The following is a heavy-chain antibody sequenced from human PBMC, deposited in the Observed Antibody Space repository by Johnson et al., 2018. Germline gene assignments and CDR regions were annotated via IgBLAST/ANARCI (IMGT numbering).Heavy chain of an antibody. V-gene: IGHV3-33*06. J-gene: IGHJ1*01. D-gene: IGHD6-6*01. Sequence: QVQLVQSGGGVVQPGRSLRLSCAASGFTFSSYGMHWVRQAPGKGLEWVAVIWYDGSNRYYADSVKGRFPISRDNSKNTLYLQMDSRRAEDTAVYYCAKDFVRQHVGQGTLVTVAS. CDR2: IWYDGSNR. CDR3: AKDFVRQH. CDR1: GFTFSSYG.